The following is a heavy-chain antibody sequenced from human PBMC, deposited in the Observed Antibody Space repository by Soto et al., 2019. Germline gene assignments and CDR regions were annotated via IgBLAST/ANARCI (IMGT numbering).Heavy chain of an antibody. CDR3: ARDHSILGVLGY. D-gene: IGHD1-26*01. V-gene: IGHV3-48*02. CDR2: INSDSSVT. CDR1: GFTFSSYS. J-gene: IGHJ4*02. Sequence: PGGSLRLSCAASGFTFSSYSLKWVRQAPGKGLEWISYINSDSSVTNYADSVKGRVTISRDNAKDSVYLQMNSLRDEDTAVYYCARDHSILGVLGYWGPGTLVTVSS.